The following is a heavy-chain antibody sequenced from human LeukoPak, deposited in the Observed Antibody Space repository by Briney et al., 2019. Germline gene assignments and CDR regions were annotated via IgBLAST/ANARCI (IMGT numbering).Heavy chain of an antibody. V-gene: IGHV3-66*01. Sequence: PGGSLRLSCAASGFTVSSNYMSWVRQAPGKGLEWVSVIYSGGSTYYADSVKGRFTISRGNSKNTLYLQMNSLRAEDTAVYYCARDGDYYDSSGYTFDYWGQGTLVTVSS. D-gene: IGHD3-22*01. CDR2: IYSGGST. CDR3: ARDGDYYDSSGYTFDY. J-gene: IGHJ4*02. CDR1: GFTVSSNY.